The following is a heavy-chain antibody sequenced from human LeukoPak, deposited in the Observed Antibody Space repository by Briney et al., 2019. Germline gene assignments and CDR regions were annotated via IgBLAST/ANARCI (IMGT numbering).Heavy chain of an antibody. J-gene: IGHJ4*02. V-gene: IGHV3-30*01. D-gene: IGHD2-2*01. CDR3: ARALHCSSTSCPGGY. CDR2: ISYDGSNK. Sequence: GGSLRLSCAASGFTFRSYAMHWVRQGPGKGLEWVAVISYDGSNKYYADSVKGRFTISRDNSKNTLYLQMNSLRAEDTAISYCARALHCSSTSCPGGYWGRGTLVTVSS. CDR1: GFTFRSYA.